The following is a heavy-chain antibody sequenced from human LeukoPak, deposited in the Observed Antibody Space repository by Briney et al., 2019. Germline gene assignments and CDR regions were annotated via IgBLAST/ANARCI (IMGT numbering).Heavy chain of an antibody. J-gene: IGHJ4*02. CDR3: AKDWTSHNGVYGCLDF. CDR2: IGGPAET. D-gene: IGHD3-10*01. V-gene: IGHV3-23*01. Sequence: PGGSLRLSCAASGFSFDVHAMTWVRQAPGKGPEWVATIGGPAETFYADSVRGRFTISRDNSRYTLYLQMNRLRAEDSALYYCAKDWTSHNGVYGCLDFWGQGTQVTVSS. CDR1: GFSFDVHA.